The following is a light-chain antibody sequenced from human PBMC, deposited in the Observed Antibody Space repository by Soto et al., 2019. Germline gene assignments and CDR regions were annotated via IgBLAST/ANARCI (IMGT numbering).Light chain of an antibody. V-gene: IGLV2-14*01. CDR2: EVN. CDR1: SSDIGGYNY. J-gene: IGLJ1*01. CDR3: CSYSTSNTHNYV. Sequence: QSALTQPASVSGSPGQSITVSCTGTSSDIGGYNYVSWYQHHPGKAPQLIIYEVNLRPSGVSDRFSASKSGDTDSLTISGLQAGDEADYYCCSYSTSNTHNYVFGTGTKLTVL.